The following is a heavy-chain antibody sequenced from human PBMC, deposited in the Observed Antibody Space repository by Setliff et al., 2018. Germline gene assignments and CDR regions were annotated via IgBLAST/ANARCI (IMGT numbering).Heavy chain of an antibody. CDR3: VISSAPQVVLASAFDF. V-gene: IGHV1-18*01. J-gene: IGHJ4*02. CDR2: ISPYSGNT. Sequence: GASVKVSCKTSGFRFTNFGFSWVRQAPGQGLEWLGSISPYSGNTNYPQWLQDRVTMTIDTSATTVYMELKSLRSDDTVFYYCVISSAPQVVLASAFDFCGQGTPVTVSS. CDR1: GFRFTNFG. D-gene: IGHD3-10*02.